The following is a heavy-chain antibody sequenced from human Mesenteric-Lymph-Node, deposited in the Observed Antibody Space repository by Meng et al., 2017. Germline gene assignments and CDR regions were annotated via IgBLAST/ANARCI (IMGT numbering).Heavy chain of an antibody. CDR3: ARVALIAADLIDY. V-gene: IGHV4-39*07. Sequence: GSLRLSCTVSGGSISSSSYYWGWIRQPPGKGLEWIGSIYYSGSTYYNPSLKSRVTISVDTSKNQFSLKLSSVTAADTAVYYCARVALIAADLIDYWGQGTLVTVSS. CDR2: IYYSGST. CDR1: GGSISSSSYY. D-gene: IGHD6-13*01. J-gene: IGHJ4*02.